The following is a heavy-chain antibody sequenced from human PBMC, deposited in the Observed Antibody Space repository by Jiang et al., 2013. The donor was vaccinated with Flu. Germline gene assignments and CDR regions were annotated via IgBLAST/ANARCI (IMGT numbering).Heavy chain of an antibody. CDR1: GFSLTTNGVG. CDR3: AHRPSTGGPSFQH. CDR2: INWNDDE. V-gene: IGHV2-5*01. Sequence: TLTCTFSGFSLTTNGVGVGWIRQPPGKALEWLVFINWNDDERCNPSLKSGLTITKDTSKNQVVLTMTNMDPVDTATYYCAHRPSTGGPSFQHWGQGTLVTVSS. D-gene: IGHD1-14*01. J-gene: IGHJ1*01.